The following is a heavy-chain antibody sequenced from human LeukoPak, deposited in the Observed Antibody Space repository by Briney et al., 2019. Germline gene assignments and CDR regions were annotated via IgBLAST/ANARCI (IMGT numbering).Heavy chain of an antibody. V-gene: IGHV3-53*01. CDR3: TRAWYNWNYNYDY. J-gene: IGHJ4*02. Sequence: GGSLRLSCAASGFTVSNNYMSWVRQAPGKGLEWVSVVYSGGTTYYADSVQGRFTISRDNSKNTLYLQMNSLRAEDTAVYYCTRAWYNWNYNYDYWGQGTLVTVSS. D-gene: IGHD1-7*01. CDR1: GFTVSNNY. CDR2: VYSGGTT.